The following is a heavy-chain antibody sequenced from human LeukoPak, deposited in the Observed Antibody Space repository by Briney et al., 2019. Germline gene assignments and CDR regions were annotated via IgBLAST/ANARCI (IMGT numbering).Heavy chain of an antibody. CDR3: ARQLPSYYYDSSGSSPEDY. J-gene: IGHJ4*02. V-gene: IGHV4-39*01. CDR2: ICYSGST. CDR1: GGSISSSSYY. Sequence: SETLSLTCTVSGGSISSSSYYWGWIRQPPGKGLEWIGSICYSGSTYYNPSLKSRVTISVDTSKNQFSLKLSSVTAADTAVYYCARQLPSYYYDSSGSSPEDYWGQGTLVTVSS. D-gene: IGHD3-22*01.